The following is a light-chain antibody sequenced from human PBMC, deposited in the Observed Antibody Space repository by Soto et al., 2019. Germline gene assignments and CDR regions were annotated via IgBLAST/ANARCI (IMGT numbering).Light chain of an antibody. CDR3: QTWGTGIVV. V-gene: IGLV4-69*02. J-gene: IGLJ2*01. CDR1: SGHSSNA. Sequence: QLVLTQSPSASASLGASVNLTCTLSSGHSSNAIAWHHQQPEKGPRYLMKLNSDGSHTKGDGIPDRFSGSSSGAERYLTISSLQSEDEADYYCQTWGTGIVVFGGGTKLTVL. CDR2: LNSDGSH.